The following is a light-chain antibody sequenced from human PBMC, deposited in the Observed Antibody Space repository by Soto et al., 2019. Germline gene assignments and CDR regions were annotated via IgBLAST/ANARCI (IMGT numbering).Light chain of an antibody. V-gene: IGLV1-51*01. Sequence: QSVLTQPPSVSAAPGQKVTISCSGSSSNIGKNYVSWYQQLPGTAPKDLIYDNGKRPSGIPDRFPGSKSGTSATLGITGLQTGDEADYYCETWDSSVRAVVFGGGTKLTVL. J-gene: IGLJ2*01. CDR3: ETWDSSVRAVV. CDR1: SSNIGKNY. CDR2: DNG.